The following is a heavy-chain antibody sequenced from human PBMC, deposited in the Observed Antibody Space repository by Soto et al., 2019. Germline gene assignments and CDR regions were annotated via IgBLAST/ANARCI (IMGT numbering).Heavy chain of an antibody. Sequence: QVQLVESGGGVVQPGRSLRLSCAASGFTFSSYAMHWVRQAPGKGLEWVAVISYDGSNKYYADSVKGRFTISRDNSKNTVYLQMNSLRAEDTAVYYCASGWYLDYWGQGTLVTVSS. CDR3: ASGWYLDY. V-gene: IGHV3-30-3*01. J-gene: IGHJ4*02. CDR2: ISYDGSNK. CDR1: GFTFSSYA. D-gene: IGHD6-19*01.